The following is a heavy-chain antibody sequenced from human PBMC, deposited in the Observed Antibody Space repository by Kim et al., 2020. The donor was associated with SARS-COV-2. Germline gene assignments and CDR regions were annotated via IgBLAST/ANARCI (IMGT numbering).Heavy chain of an antibody. V-gene: IGHV3-21*01. D-gene: IGHD6-19*01. Sequence: VKGRFTISRDNAKNSLYLQMNSLRAEDTAVYYCARDLTAVAGTSGYYFDYWGQGTLVTVSS. J-gene: IGHJ4*02. CDR3: ARDLTAVAGTSGYYFDY.